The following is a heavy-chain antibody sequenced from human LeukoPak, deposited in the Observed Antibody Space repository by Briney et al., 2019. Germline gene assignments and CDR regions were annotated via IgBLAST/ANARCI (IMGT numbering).Heavy chain of an antibody. Sequence: PSETLSLTCTVSGGSISSGDYYWSWIRQPPGKGLEWIGYIYYSGSTYYNPSLKSRVTISVDTSKNQFSLKLSSVTAADTAVYYCARDHCSGGSCYGSDAFGIWGQGTMVTVSS. V-gene: IGHV4-30-4*01. CDR3: ARDHCSGGSCYGSDAFGI. J-gene: IGHJ3*02. CDR2: IYYSGST. CDR1: GGSISSGDYY. D-gene: IGHD2-15*01.